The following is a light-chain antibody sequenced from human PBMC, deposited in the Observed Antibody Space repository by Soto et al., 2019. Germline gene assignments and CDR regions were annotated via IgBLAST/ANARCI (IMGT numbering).Light chain of an antibody. J-gene: IGLJ1*01. V-gene: IGLV2-14*01. CDR3: SSYTSSSLYV. CDR1: SSDVGGYNY. CDR2: EVN. Sequence: QSALTQPASVSGSPGQSITISCTGTSSDVGGYNYVSWYQHHPGKAPKLMIYEVNNRPSGVSNRFSGSKSGNTASLTISGLQAEDEGDYYCSSYTSSSLYVFGTGTKLTVL.